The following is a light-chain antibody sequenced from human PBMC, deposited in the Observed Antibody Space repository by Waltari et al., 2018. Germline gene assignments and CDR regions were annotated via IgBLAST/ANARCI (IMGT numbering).Light chain of an antibody. J-gene: IGKJ2*01. CDR3: QHYNNWPPTA. Sequence: EIVMTQSPATLSVSPGERVTLSCRASQSVSSNLAWYQQKPGQAPRRLIYGASAGATGIPARFSGSGSGTEFTLTISSLQSEDFAVYYCQHYNNWPPTAFGQGTKLEIK. V-gene: IGKV3-15*01. CDR1: QSVSSN. CDR2: GAS.